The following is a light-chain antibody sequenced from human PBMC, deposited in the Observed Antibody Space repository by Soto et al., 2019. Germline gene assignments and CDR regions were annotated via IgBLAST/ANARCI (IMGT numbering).Light chain of an antibody. CDR1: QGNGDT. J-gene: IGKJ4*01. CDR3: QRYNNWPLT. Sequence: EIIMTQSPATLSVSPGEGVTLSCRASQGNGDTLAWYQHKPGKTPRLLIYDTSARATGVPARFSGSRSGTEFTLTINSLQSEDFAVYYCQRYNNWPLTFGGGTKVEN. CDR2: DTS. V-gene: IGKV3-15*01.